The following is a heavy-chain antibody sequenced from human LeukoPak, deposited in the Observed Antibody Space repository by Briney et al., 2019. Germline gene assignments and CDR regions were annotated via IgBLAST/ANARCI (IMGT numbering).Heavy chain of an antibody. CDR1: GFTFSSYA. CDR3: AKPYCSGGSCYHSGYYYYYMDV. D-gene: IGHD2-15*01. J-gene: IGHJ6*03. CDR2: ISGSGGST. V-gene: IGHV3-23*01. Sequence: TGGSLRLSCAASGFTFSSYAMSWVRQAPGKGLEWVSAISGSGGSTYYADSVKGRFTISRDNSKNTLYLQMNSLRAEDTAVYYCAKPYCSGGSCYHSGYYYYYMDVWGKGTTVTVSS.